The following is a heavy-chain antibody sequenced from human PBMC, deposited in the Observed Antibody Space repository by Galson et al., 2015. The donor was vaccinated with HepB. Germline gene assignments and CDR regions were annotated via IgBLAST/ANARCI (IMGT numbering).Heavy chain of an antibody. CDR2: IYWDDDK. J-gene: IGHJ5*02. CDR1: GFSLSTSGVG. CDR3: AHSTLYDILTGYYNVASWFDP. V-gene: IGHV2-5*02. Sequence: PALVKPTQTLTLTCTFSGFSLSTSGVGVGWIRQPPGKALEWLALIYWDDDKRYSPSLKSRLTITKDTSKNQVVLTMTNMDPVDTATYYCAHSTLYDILTGYYNVASWFDPWDQGTLVTVSS. D-gene: IGHD3-9*01.